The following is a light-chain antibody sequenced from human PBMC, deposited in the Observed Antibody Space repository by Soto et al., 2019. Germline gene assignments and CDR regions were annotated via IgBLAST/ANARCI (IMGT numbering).Light chain of an antibody. J-gene: IGKJ4*01. CDR3: QQYDNLPLT. CDR1: QDIGNF. V-gene: IGKV1-33*01. Sequence: IQMTPSLPTLSASVGDRVTLACQARQDIGNFLSWYQQKTGKVPKPLTFYASNLETGGPSRFSGSGSGTDFTFTISSLQPEDIATYYCQQYDNLPLTFGGATKVDIK. CDR2: YAS.